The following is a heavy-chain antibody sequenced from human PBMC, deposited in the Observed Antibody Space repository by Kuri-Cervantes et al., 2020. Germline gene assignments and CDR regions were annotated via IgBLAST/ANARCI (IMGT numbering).Heavy chain of an antibody. Sequence: SLKISCAASGFTFDDYAMHWVRQAPGKGLEWVSSISWNSGSIDYVDSVKGRFTISRDNAKNSLYLQMNSLRAEDTAVYYCARGPPYIVVVTAPRQQDAFDIWGQGTMVTVSS. CDR3: ARGPPYIVVVTAPRQQDAFDI. J-gene: IGHJ3*02. CDR1: GFTFDDYA. CDR2: ISWNSGSI. D-gene: IGHD2-21*02. V-gene: IGHV3-9*01.